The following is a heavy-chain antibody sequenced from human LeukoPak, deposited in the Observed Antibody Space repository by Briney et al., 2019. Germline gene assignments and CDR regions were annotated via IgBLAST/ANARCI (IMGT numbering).Heavy chain of an antibody. CDR2: IYSGGST. J-gene: IGHJ4*02. D-gene: IGHD3-10*01. CDR3: ARDRANLGEFDY. V-gene: IGHV3-53*01. CDR1: GFTPSSNY. Sequence: GRSLRLSCAASGFTPSSNYMSWVRQAPGTVLEWVSVIYSGGSTYYADSVKGRFTISRDNSKNTLYLQMNSQRAEDTAVYYCARDRANLGEFDYWGQGTLVTVSS.